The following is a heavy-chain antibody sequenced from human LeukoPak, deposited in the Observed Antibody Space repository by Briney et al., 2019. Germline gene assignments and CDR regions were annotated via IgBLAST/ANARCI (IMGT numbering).Heavy chain of an antibody. J-gene: IGHJ4*02. CDR2: ISTGNGNT. Sequence: ASVKVSCKASASTFSTYAIHWVRQAPGQGLEWMGWISTGNGNTRYSKAFQDRVTITRDTSASTVYMELRGLRSEDTAVYYCARAYYYDSSGYKLDYWGQGTLVTVSS. CDR1: ASTFSTYA. CDR3: ARAYYYDSSGYKLDY. D-gene: IGHD3-22*01. V-gene: IGHV1-3*03.